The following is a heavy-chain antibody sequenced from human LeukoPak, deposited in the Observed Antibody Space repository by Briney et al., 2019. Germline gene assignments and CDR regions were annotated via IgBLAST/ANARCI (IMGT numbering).Heavy chain of an antibody. CDR2: INPGDSDT. CDR3: ARQIPYDDYHYMDV. CDR1: RYRFTNYW. J-gene: IGHJ6*03. D-gene: IGHD2-21*01. Sequence: GESLKISCKGSRYRFTNYWIGWVRQLPGKGLEWMGIINPGDSDTRYSPSFQGQVTISADKSITTAYLQWSSLKASDTAMYYCARQIPYDDYHYMDVWGRGTTVTVS. V-gene: IGHV5-51*01.